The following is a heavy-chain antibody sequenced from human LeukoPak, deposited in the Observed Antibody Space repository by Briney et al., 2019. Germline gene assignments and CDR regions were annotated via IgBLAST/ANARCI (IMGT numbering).Heavy chain of an antibody. CDR1: GNTFTSYG. Sequence: GASVKVSCKASGNTFTSYGINWVRQAPGQGLEWMGWISGYNGNINYAQNVQGRVTMTTDSSTNTVYMELRSLRSDDTAVYYCARVLIGMYSSSSYYYYYMDVWGKGTTVTVSS. J-gene: IGHJ6*03. CDR2: ISGYNGNI. CDR3: ARVLIGMYSSSSYYYYYMDV. V-gene: IGHV1-18*01. D-gene: IGHD6-6*01.